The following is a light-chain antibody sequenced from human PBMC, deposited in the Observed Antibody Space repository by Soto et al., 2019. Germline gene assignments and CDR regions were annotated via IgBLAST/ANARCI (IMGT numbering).Light chain of an antibody. V-gene: IGKV1-33*01. J-gene: IGKJ4*01. Sequence: DIQMTQSPSSLSASVGDRVTITCQASHDISNYLGWYQKKPGKAPKLLIYDASNLETGVPSSFSGSGSGTDFTFTISSLQPEHIATYYCQQYDSLPLTFGGGTRVELK. CDR1: HDISNY. CDR2: DAS. CDR3: QQYDSLPLT.